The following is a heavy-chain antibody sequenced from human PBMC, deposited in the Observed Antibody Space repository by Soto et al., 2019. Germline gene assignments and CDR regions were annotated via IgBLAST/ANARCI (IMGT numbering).Heavy chain of an antibody. D-gene: IGHD5-12*01. CDR2: ISSSSSTI. V-gene: IGHV3-48*02. CDR3: ARGGTIAVTTIGDY. Sequence: DVQLVESGGGWVQPGGSLRLSCAASGFTFRSYNMNWVRQAPGKGLDWLSYISSSSSTIYYADSVKGRFTISRDNAKNSLYLQMNSLRDDDTAMYYCARGGTIAVTTIGDYWGQGTLVTVSS. CDR1: GFTFRSYN. J-gene: IGHJ4*01.